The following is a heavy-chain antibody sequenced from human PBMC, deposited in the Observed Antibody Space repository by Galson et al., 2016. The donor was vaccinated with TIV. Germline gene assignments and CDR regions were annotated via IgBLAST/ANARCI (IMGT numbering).Heavy chain of an antibody. J-gene: IGHJ6*04. CDR2: MNQDGSEK. Sequence: SLRLSCAASGFIFENHVMSWVRQAPGKGLEWVANMNQDGSEKYHVGSVAGRFTISRDNAKKSLYLQMNSLRAEDTAIYYCAKDFEGDYYDSSGYSSWGTGTTVTVAA. V-gene: IGHV3-7*03. D-gene: IGHD3-22*01. CDR1: GFIFENHV. CDR3: AKDFEGDYYDSSGYSS.